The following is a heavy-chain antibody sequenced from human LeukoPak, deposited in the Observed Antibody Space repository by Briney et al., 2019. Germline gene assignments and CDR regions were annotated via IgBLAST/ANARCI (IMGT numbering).Heavy chain of an antibody. D-gene: IGHD6-19*01. J-gene: IGHJ4*02. CDR3: ARDLSGWNPFDY. CDR1: GYTFTSYG. Sequence: GASVEVSCKASGYTFTSYGISWVRQATGQGLEWMGWISAYNGNTNYAQKLQGRVTMTTDTSTSTAYMELRSLRSDDTAVYYCARDLSGWNPFDYWGQGTLVTVSS. V-gene: IGHV1-18*01. CDR2: ISAYNGNT.